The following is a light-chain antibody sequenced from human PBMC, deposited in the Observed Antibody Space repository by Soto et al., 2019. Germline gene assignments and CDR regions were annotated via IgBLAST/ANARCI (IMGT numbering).Light chain of an antibody. V-gene: IGLV2-14*03. Sequence: QSALTQPASVSGSPGQSITFSCTGTSSDIGRYKLVSWYQQHPGKAPKLMIYDVSNRPSGVSNRFSGSKSGNTASLTISGLQAEDEADYYCSSYTTSTTLIFGGGTQLTVL. CDR3: SSYTTSTTLI. J-gene: IGLJ2*01. CDR2: DVS. CDR1: SSDIGRYKL.